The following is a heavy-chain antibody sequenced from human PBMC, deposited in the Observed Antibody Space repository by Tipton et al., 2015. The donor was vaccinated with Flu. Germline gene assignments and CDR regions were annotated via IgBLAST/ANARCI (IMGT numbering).Heavy chain of an antibody. CDR3: ARDSAAHYGMDV. D-gene: IGHD6-13*01. V-gene: IGHV4-59*08. CDR1: GGSISSYY. J-gene: IGHJ6*02. Sequence: TLSLTCTVSGGSISSYYWSWIRQPPGKGLEWIGYIYYSGSTNYNPSLKRRVTISVDTSKNQFSLKLSSVTAADTAVYYCARDSAAHYGMDVWGQGTTVTVSS. CDR2: IYYSGST.